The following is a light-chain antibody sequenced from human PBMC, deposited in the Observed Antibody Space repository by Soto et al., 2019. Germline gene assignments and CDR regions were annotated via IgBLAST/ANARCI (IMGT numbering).Light chain of an antibody. J-gene: IGLJ3*02. CDR2: LNSDGSH. Sequence: QPVLTQSPSASASLGASVKLTCTLSSGHSNYAIAWHQQQPEKGPRYLMKLNSDGSHTKGDGIPDRFSGSSSGAERYLTISSLQSEDEADYYCQTWDGGIQVFGGGTKLTVL. CDR1: SGHSNYA. V-gene: IGLV4-69*01. CDR3: QTWDGGIQV.